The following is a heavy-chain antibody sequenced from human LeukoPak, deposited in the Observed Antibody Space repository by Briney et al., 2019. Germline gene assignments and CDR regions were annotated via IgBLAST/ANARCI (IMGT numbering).Heavy chain of an antibody. CDR3: ARANDFWSAYYTGAFDI. Sequence: SETLSLTRSVSGGFNTHYYWSWIRQPPGKGLEWIGYFYHSGSTNYNPSLKSRVTISVDTSKNHFSLKLSSVTAADTAVYYCARANDFWSAYYTGAFDIWGQGTMVTVSS. J-gene: IGHJ3*02. CDR1: GGFNTHYY. CDR2: FYHSGST. D-gene: IGHD3-3*01. V-gene: IGHV4-59*08.